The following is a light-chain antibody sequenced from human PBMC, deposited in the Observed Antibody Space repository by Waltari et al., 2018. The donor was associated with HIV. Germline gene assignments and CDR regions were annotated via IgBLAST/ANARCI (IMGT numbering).Light chain of an antibody. Sequence: HSALTQPASVSGSPAQSITLSCTVPTSASRYSNFTSWSQQSPGRAAKLILLEFYSRPSGIADRFSGSKSGVTASLTISALRAEDEADYFCSSYSARGFVVFGGGTKVTVL. CDR3: SSYSARGFVV. V-gene: IGLV2-14*01. CDR2: EFY. CDR1: TSASRYSNF. J-gene: IGLJ3*02.